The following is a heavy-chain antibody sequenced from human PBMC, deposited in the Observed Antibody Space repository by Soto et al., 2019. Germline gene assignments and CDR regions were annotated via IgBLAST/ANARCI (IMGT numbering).Heavy chain of an antibody. CDR3: ARFIRRPAFDI. CDR1: GGSISSDDYY. CDR2: IYYSGST. Sequence: QVQLQESGPGLVKPSQTLSLTCTVSGGSISSDDYYWSWIRQPPGKGLECIGYIYYSGSTYYNPSLNSRVTISVDTSTNQFSLKLRSVTDADTAVYYCARFIRRPAFDIWGQGTMVTVSS. V-gene: IGHV4-30-4*01. D-gene: IGHD3-16*02. J-gene: IGHJ3*02.